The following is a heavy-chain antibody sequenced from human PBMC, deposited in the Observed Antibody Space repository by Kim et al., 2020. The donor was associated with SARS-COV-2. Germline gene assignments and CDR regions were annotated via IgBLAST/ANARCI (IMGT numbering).Heavy chain of an antibody. Sequence: SETLSLTCTVYGGSFNIYSWSWIRQPPGQGLEWIGEIAHSGTSNYNPSLKSRATISIDTSRSQFSLGPTSVTAADTAVYYCARAGKGGGINLIRGVQEEYFFYYMDVWGEGTTVTVSS. CDR3: ARAGKGGGINLIRGVQEEYFFYYMDV. D-gene: IGHD3-10*01. V-gene: IGHV4-34*01. CDR2: IAHSGTS. CDR1: GGSFNIYS. J-gene: IGHJ6*03.